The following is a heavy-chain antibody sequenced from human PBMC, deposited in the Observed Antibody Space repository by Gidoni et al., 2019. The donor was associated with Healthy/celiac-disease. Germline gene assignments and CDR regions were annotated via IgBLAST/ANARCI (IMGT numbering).Heavy chain of an antibody. J-gene: IGHJ6*02. V-gene: IGHV1-18*01. CDR2: ISAYNGNT. Sequence: QVQLVPSGAEVKKPGASVKVSCKASGYTFTSYGISWVRQAPGQGLEWMGWISAYNGNTNYAQKLQGRVTMTTDTSTSTAYMELRSLRSDDTAVYYCARDLYSGYDYGAVAGTFYYYYGMDVWGQGTTVTVSS. D-gene: IGHD5-12*01. CDR3: ARDLYSGYDYGAVAGTFYYYYGMDV. CDR1: GYTFTSYG.